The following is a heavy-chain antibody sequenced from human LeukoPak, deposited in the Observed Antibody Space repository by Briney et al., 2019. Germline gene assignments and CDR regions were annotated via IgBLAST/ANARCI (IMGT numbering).Heavy chain of an antibody. D-gene: IGHD6-13*01. V-gene: IGHV3-30-3*01. J-gene: IGHJ3*02. Sequence: PGGSLRLSCAASGFTFSSYAMHWVRQAPGKGLEWVAVISYDGSNKYYADSVKGRFTISRDNSKNTLYLQMNSLRAEDTAVYYCARDLSIAAAAGTFGAFDIWGQGTMVTVSS. CDR3: ARDLSIAAAAGTFGAFDI. CDR1: GFTFSSYA. CDR2: ISYDGSNK.